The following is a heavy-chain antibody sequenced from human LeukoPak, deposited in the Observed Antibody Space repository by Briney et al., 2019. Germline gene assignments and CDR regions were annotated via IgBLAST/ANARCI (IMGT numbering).Heavy chain of an antibody. J-gene: IGHJ3*02. D-gene: IGHD6-19*01. V-gene: IGHV1-2*02. CDR2: INPNSGGI. Sequence: ASVKVSCKASGYTFTGYYIHWVRQAPGQGLEWMGWINPNSGGIKYAQKFQGRVTMTRDTSISTAYMELSRLRSDDTAVYYCGRDRAVAGTAIDAFDIWGQETMVTVSS. CDR3: GRDRAVAGTAIDAFDI. CDR1: GYTFTGYY.